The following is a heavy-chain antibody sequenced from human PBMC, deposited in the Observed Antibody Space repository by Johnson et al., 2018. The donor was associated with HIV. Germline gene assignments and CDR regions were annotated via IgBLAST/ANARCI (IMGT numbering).Heavy chain of an antibody. V-gene: IGHV3-30-3*01. CDR3: ATVYYDILTGYYYDAFDI. CDR2: ILYDGSNK. D-gene: IGHD3-9*01. Sequence: VQLVESGGGVVQPRRSLRLSCAASGFTFSSYAMYWVRQAPGKGLEWVAGILYDGSNKYHADSVKGRFTISRDNSKNTLYLQMNSLRAEDTALYYCATVYYDILTGYYYDAFDIWGQGTMVTVSS. CDR1: GFTFSSYA. J-gene: IGHJ3*02.